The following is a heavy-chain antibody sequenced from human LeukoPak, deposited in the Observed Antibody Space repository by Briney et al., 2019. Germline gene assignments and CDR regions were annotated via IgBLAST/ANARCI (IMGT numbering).Heavy chain of an antibody. Sequence: GASVKVSCKASGYTFTDYVIHWVRQAPGQGLEWMGWLNPHSGVTKYAQKFQGRVTMTRDTSISTAYMDLSGLKSDDTAVYFCARELIEDQNWFHPWGHGTRVSVSS. V-gene: IGHV1-2*02. CDR3: ARELIEDQNWFHP. CDR2: LNPHSGVT. D-gene: IGHD2/OR15-2a*01. J-gene: IGHJ5*02. CDR1: GYTFTDYV.